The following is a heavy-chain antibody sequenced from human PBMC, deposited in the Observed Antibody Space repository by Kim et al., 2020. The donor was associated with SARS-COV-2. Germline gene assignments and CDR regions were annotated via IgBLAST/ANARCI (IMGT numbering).Heavy chain of an antibody. CDR1: GFTFSNAW. J-gene: IGHJ6*02. CDR3: TTVYDILTGDYYYYGMDV. V-gene: IGHV3-15*01. Sequence: GGSLRLSCAASGFTFSNAWMSWVRQAPGKGLEWVGRIKSKTDGGTTDYAAPVKGRFTISRDDSKNTLYLQMNSLKTEDTAVYYCTTVYDILTGDYYYYGMDVWGQGTTVTVSS. CDR2: IKSKTDGGTT. D-gene: IGHD3-9*01.